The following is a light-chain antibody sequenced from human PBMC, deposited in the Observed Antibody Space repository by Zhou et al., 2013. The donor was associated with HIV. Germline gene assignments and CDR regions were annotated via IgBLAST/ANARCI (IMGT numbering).Light chain of an antibody. Sequence: EIVMTQSPATLSVPPGERATLSCRASQTVSSNLAWYQQKPGQAPRLLIYETSTRATGIPARFSGSGSGTDFTLTISSLQPEDFAVYYCQQRRNWPVTFGQGTKLEI. V-gene: IGKV3-15*01. CDR2: ETS. CDR1: QTVSSN. J-gene: IGKJ2*01. CDR3: QQRRNWPVT.